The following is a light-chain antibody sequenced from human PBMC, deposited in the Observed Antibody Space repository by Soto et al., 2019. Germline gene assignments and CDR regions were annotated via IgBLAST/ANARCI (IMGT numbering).Light chain of an antibody. Sequence: SALTQPASVSGSPGQSITISCTGTSSDIGRHNYVSWYQQHPGKAPKLMIYDVSSRPSGVSNRFSGSKSGNTASLTISGLQAEDEADYYCSSYTSSNTLVFGGGTKVTVL. V-gene: IGLV2-14*01. CDR1: SSDIGRHNY. J-gene: IGLJ2*01. CDR3: SSYTSSNTLV. CDR2: DVS.